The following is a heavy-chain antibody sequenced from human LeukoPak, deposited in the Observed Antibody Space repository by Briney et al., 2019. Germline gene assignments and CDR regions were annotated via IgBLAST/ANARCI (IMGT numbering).Heavy chain of an antibody. CDR2: ICYSGST. Sequence: SETLSLTCTVSGGSISSGDYYWSWIRQPPGKGLEWIGYICYSGSTYYNPSLKSRVTISVDTSKNQFSLKLSSVTAADTAVYYCARDLLNEGNHLDYWGQGTLVTVSS. V-gene: IGHV4-30-4*01. CDR1: GGSISSGDYY. CDR3: ARDLLNEGNHLDY. D-gene: IGHD4-23*01. J-gene: IGHJ4*02.